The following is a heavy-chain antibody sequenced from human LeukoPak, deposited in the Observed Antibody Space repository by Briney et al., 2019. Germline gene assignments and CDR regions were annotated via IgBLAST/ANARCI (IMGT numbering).Heavy chain of an antibody. CDR1: GFTFSDYS. Sequence: QPGGSLRLSCAASGFTFSDYSMNWVRQAPGKGLQWVSYISGSSNTIYYADSLRGRFTISRDNAKNSLYLQMSSLRDEDTAVYYCARDRIRHTDSTWFDPWGQGTLVSVSS. J-gene: IGHJ5*02. CDR3: ARDRIRHTDSTWFDP. V-gene: IGHV3-48*02. D-gene: IGHD2-21*01. CDR2: ISGSSNTI.